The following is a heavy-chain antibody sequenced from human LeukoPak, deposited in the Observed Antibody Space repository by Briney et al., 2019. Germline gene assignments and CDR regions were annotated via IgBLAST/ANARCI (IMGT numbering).Heavy chain of an antibody. J-gene: IGHJ5*02. CDR3: ARERGYDYKSHDNWFDP. Sequence: ASVKVSCKASGYTFTSYGISWVRQAPGQGLEWMGWISAYNGNTNYAQKLQGRVTMTTDTSTSTAYMELRSLRSDDTAVYCCARERGYDYKSHDNWFDPWGQGTLVTVSS. V-gene: IGHV1-18*01. CDR2: ISAYNGNT. D-gene: IGHD5-12*01. CDR1: GYTFTSYG.